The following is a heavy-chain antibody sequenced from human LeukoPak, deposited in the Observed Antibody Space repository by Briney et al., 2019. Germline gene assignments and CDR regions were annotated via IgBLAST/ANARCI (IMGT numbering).Heavy chain of an antibody. Sequence: TLSLTCAVSGGSISSGSYSWSWIRQPPGKGLEWIGYIYPRGSTYYNPSLKSRVTMSVDTSKNQFSLKLSSVTAADTAVYYCVRLGGSFTGDFDYWGQGTLVTVSS. CDR2: IYPRGST. CDR3: VRLGGSFTGDFDY. CDR1: GGSISSGSYS. D-gene: IGHD1-26*01. V-gene: IGHV4-30-2*01. J-gene: IGHJ4*02.